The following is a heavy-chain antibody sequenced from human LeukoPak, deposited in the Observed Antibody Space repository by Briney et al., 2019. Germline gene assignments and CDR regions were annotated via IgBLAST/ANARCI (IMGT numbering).Heavy chain of an antibody. V-gene: IGHV1-69*01. J-gene: IGHJ6*03. D-gene: IGHD3-3*01. CDR1: GGTFSSYA. CDR3: ARDGYKYDFWSGSHYYYMDV. CDR2: IIPIFDTA. Sequence: SVKVSCKASGGTFSSYAISGVRQAPGQGLEWMGGIIPIFDTANYAQKFQGRVTITADESTSTAYMELSSLRSEDTAVYYCARDGYKYDFWSGSHYYYMDVWGKGTTVTVSS.